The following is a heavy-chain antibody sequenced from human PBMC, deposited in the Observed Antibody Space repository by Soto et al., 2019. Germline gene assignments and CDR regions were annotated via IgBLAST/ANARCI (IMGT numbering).Heavy chain of an antibody. D-gene: IGHD3-3*01. J-gene: IGHJ6*02. Sequence: SETLSLTCTVSGGSISSSSYYWGWIRQPPGKGLEWIGSIYYSGSTYYNPSLKSRVTISVDTSKNQFSLKLSSVTAADTAVYYCAKGHYDFWSGYYVPRHGYYYYYGMDVWGQGTTVTVSS. CDR1: GGSISSSSYY. CDR2: IYYSGST. CDR3: AKGHYDFWSGYYVPRHGYYYYYGMDV. V-gene: IGHV4-39*01.